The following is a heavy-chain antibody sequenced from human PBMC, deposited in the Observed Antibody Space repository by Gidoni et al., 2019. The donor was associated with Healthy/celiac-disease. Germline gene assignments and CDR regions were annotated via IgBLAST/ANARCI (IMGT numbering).Heavy chain of an antibody. J-gene: IGHJ4*02. D-gene: IGHD6-19*01. CDR3: ASAGIAVAGTAGAFDY. CDR2: IIPIFGTA. V-gene: IGHV1-69*06. CDR1: GATFGSFA. Sequence: QVQLVQSGATVKTPGSWVKVSAKTSGATFGSFAISWVRQAPGQGLEWMGGIIPIFGTANYAQKFQGRVTITADKSTSTAYMELSSLRSEDTAVYYCASAGIAVAGTAGAFDYWGQGTLVTVSS.